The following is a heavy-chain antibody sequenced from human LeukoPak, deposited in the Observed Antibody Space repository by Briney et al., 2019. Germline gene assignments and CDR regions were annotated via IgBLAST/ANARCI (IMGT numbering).Heavy chain of an antibody. CDR2: IKQDGSEK. J-gene: IGHJ3*02. V-gene: IGHV3-7*01. D-gene: IGHD2-21*02. CDR1: GFTLSSYW. Sequence: GGSLRLSCAAPGFTLSSYWLSGVRQAPGKGLEWVANIKQDGSEKYYVDSVKGGFTISRDNAKNSLFLQMNSLRAEDTAIYYCAKFGRVVTGAFDIWGQGTMVTVSS. CDR3: AKFGRVVTGAFDI.